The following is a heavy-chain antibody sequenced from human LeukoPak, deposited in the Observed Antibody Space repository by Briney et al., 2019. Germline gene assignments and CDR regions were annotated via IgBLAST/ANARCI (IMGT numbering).Heavy chain of an antibody. V-gene: IGHV3-7*01. CDR1: GFTFSRHW. CDR3: AEGTTG. Sequence: PGGSLRLSCATSGFTFSRHWMRWVRQAPGKGLEWVANINQDGSGKYYVDSVKGRFTISRDNAKNSLYLQMNSLRSEDTAIYYCAEGTTGWGQGTLVTVSS. J-gene: IGHJ1*01. D-gene: IGHD1-1*01. CDR2: INQDGSGK.